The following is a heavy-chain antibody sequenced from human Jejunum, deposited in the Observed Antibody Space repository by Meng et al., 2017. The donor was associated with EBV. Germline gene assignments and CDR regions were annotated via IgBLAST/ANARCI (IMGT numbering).Heavy chain of an antibody. V-gene: IGHV4-34*01. CDR2: IDHSGRT. CDR3: ATFNCTVGTCSFDS. Sequence: QAQVPPWGAGPLRPSETLSLTCAVYGGSFSDYYWSWIRQPPGKGLEWIGEIDHSGRTNYNPSLKSRVTLSLLTSKDHFSLRLSSVTAADTAVYYCATFNCTVGTCSFDSWGQGTLVTVSS. CDR1: GGSFSDYY. D-gene: IGHD2-8*02. J-gene: IGHJ4*02.